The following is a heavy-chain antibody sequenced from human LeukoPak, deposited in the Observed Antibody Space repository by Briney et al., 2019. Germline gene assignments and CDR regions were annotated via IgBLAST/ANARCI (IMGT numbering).Heavy chain of an antibody. Sequence: ASVKVSCKASGYTFTGYYIHWVRQAPGQGLGWMGIINPSGGSTSYAQKFQGRVTMTRDTSTSTVYMELSSLRSEDTAVYYCASNPRRATVVEYYFDYWGQGTLVTVSS. J-gene: IGHJ4*02. CDR3: ASNPRRATVVEYYFDY. CDR1: GYTFTGYY. CDR2: INPSGGST. D-gene: IGHD4-23*01. V-gene: IGHV1-46*01.